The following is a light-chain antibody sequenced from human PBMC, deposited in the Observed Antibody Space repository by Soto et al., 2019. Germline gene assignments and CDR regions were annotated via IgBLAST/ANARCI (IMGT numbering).Light chain of an antibody. V-gene: IGKV3-15*01. CDR2: GAS. CDR3: QQYNNWPPWT. J-gene: IGKJ1*01. Sequence: EIVTTQSPATLSVSPVEIATLCCSASQSVSSNLAWYQQKPGQAPRLLIYGASTRATGIPARFSGSGSGTEFTLTISSLQSEDFAVYYCQQYNNWPPWTFGQGTKVDIK. CDR1: QSVSSN.